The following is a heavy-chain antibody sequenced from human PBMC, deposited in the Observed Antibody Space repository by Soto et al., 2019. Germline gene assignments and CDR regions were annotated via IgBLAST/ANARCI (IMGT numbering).Heavy chain of an antibody. CDR1: GYTFTSYA. J-gene: IGHJ6*02. CDR2: INAGTGNT. Sequence: GASVKVSCKASGYTFTSYAMHWVRQAPGQRLGWMGWINAGTGNTKYSQKFQGRVTITRDTSASTAYMELSSLRSEDTAVYYCARETRYSSSWYGEDYYYGMDVWGQGTTVTVSS. V-gene: IGHV1-3*01. D-gene: IGHD6-13*01. CDR3: ARETRYSSSWYGEDYYYGMDV.